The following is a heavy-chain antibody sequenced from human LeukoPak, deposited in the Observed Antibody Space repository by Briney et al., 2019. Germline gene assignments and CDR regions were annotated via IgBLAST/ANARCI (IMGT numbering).Heavy chain of an antibody. J-gene: IGHJ6*02. CDR3: AADPRGDIVVVPAAIGGGYYYYGMDV. D-gene: IGHD2-2*02. CDR1: GFTFTSSA. Sequence: ASVKVSCKASGFTFTSSAMQWVRQARGQRLEWIGWIVVGSGNTNYAQKFQERVTITRDMSTSTAYMELSSLRSEDTAVYYCAADPRGDIVVVPAAIGGGYYYYGMDVWGQGTTVTVS. CDR2: IVVGSGNT. V-gene: IGHV1-58*02.